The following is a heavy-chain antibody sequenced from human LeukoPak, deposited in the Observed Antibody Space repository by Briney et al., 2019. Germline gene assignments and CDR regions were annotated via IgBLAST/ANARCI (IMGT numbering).Heavy chain of an antibody. CDR1: GFSFSSYA. D-gene: IGHD3-10*01. V-gene: IGHV3-30*18. J-gene: IGHJ4*02. CDR3: AKDFYGSGSSLDY. CDR2: ISYDGSNK. Sequence: GGSLRLSCAASGFSFSSYAMHWVRQAPGQGLEWMSVISYDGSNKYYADSVKGRFTISRDNSKNTLYLQMNSLRAEDTAVYYCAKDFYGSGSSLDYWGQGTLVTVSS.